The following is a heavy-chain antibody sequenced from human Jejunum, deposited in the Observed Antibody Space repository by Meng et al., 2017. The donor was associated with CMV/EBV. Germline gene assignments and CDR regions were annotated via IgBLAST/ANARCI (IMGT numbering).Heavy chain of an antibody. CDR1: GYTFTHHG. D-gene: IGHD6-19*01. J-gene: IGHJ4*02. CDR3: ARDPSNTSGRYAYFDY. Sequence: QLHLMQSGAEWKKPGASVRVSCKASGYTFTHHGISWIRQAPGQGLEWMGWISCYNGDTNYAQKFQGRVTMTTDTSTSTAYMDLRSLRSDDTAVYYCARDPSNTSGRYAYFDYWGQGTLVTVSS. CDR2: ISCYNGDT. V-gene: IGHV1-18*01.